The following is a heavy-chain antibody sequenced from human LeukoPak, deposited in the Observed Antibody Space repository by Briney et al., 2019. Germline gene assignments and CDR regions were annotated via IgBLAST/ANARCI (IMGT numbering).Heavy chain of an antibody. D-gene: IGHD3-22*01. J-gene: IGHJ4*02. Sequence: SETLSLTCAVYGGSFSGFYWSWIRQPPGKGLERIGEINHRGSTNYNPSLKSRVTISVDTSKNQFSLKLSSVTAADTAVYYCARDLDSGGYYLDYWGQGTLVTVSS. CDR2: INHRGST. CDR3: ARDLDSGGYYLDY. V-gene: IGHV4-34*01. CDR1: GGSFSGFY.